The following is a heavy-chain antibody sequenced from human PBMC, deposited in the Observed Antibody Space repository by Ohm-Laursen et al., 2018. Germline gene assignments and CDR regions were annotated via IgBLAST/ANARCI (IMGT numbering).Heavy chain of an antibody. CDR2: INHSGST. J-gene: IGHJ3*02. D-gene: IGHD3-10*02. V-gene: IGHV4-34*01. CDR1: GGSFSGYY. Sequence: GTLSLTCAVYGGSFSGYYWSWIRQPPGKGLEWIGEINHSGSTNYNPSLKSRVTISVDTSKNQFSLKLSSVTAADTAVYYCARTYYYARGGRAFDIWGQGTMVTVSS. CDR3: ARTYYYARGGRAFDI.